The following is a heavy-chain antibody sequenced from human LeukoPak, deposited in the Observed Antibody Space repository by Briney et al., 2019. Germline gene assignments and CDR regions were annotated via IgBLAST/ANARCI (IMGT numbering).Heavy chain of an antibody. Sequence: SETLSLTCSVSGDSISSSRYYWGWIRQPPGKGLEWLGSIYYTGSTYHNPSLKSRVTISVDTSKNQFSLKLTSVTAADTAVYYCVVWLGELLHFDYWGQGTLVTVSS. V-gene: IGHV4-39*01. J-gene: IGHJ4*02. CDR2: IYYTGST. CDR3: VVWLGELLHFDY. D-gene: IGHD3-10*01. CDR1: GDSISSSRYY.